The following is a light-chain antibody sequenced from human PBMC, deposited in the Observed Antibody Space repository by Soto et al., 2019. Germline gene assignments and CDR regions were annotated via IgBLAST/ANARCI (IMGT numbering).Light chain of an antibody. V-gene: IGKV1-9*01. CDR3: QQRKSYVLA. Sequence: DIQLTQSPSFLSASGGDRVTITCRASQDVSRCLAWYQQKPGKAPNLLIYAASTLRSGVPSRFSGSGSETELTLTISSLRLEDFATYYCQQRKSYVLAFGPGTKVDIK. CDR2: AAS. J-gene: IGKJ3*01. CDR1: QDVSRC.